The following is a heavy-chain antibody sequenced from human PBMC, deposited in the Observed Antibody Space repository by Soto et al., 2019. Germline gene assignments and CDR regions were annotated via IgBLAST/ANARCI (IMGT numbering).Heavy chain of an antibody. J-gene: IGHJ3*01. CDR3: ARGHTWGSETSGVFDG. CDR2: VNPKTGNT. V-gene: IGHV1-8*01. CDR1: GYTFTTYD. D-gene: IGHD7-27*01. Sequence: QVQLVQSGAEVKKPGASVKVSCKASGYTFTTYDINWVRQATGQGPEWMGWVNPKTGNTGYAQKFQGRVTMTSDTSISTAYMDLSSLRSEDTAVYYCARGHTWGSETSGVFDGWGQGTMVTVAS.